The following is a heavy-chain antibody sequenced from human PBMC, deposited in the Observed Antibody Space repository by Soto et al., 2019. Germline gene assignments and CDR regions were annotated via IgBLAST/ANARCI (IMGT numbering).Heavy chain of an antibody. CDR3: ARDEIAVANRVGMDV. CDR2: ITPIFGAA. Sequence: QVQLVQSGAEVKKPGPPWKSSSKASGGAFRSYTISGVRQAPGQGLEWMGGITPIFGAANYAQKFEGRVTISADKSTTTAYMELSNLTSEDTAVYYCARDEIAVANRVGMDVWGQGTTVIVSS. D-gene: IGHD6-19*01. J-gene: IGHJ6*02. V-gene: IGHV1-69*06. CDR1: GGAFRSYT.